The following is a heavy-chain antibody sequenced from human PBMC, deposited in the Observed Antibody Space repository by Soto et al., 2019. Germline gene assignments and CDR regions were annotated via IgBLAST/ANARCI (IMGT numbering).Heavy chain of an antibody. Sequence: ASVKVSCKASGYSFTTYAIHWVRQAPGQGLEWMGWINTGNGNTKYSESFQGRVTMTRDTYASTAYMDLSSLKSEETAVYYCARDYDSTRSGWYYSDQWGQGTLVTVSS. CDR2: INTGNGNT. CDR3: ARDYDSTRSGWYYSDQ. D-gene: IGHD6-19*01. V-gene: IGHV1-3*04. J-gene: IGHJ4*02. CDR1: GYSFTTYA.